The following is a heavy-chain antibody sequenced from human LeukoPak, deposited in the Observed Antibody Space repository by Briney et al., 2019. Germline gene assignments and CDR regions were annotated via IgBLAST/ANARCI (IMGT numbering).Heavy chain of an antibody. CDR3: ARASNYYDSSGYYWGYFDY. CDR2: IYYSGST. D-gene: IGHD3-22*01. V-gene: IGHV4-31*03. Sequence: SQTLSLTCTVSGGSISSGGYYRSWIRQHPGKGLEWIGYIYYSGSTYYNPSLKSRVTISVDTSKNQFSLKLSSVTAADTAVYYCARASNYYDSSGYYWGYFDYWGQGTLVTVSS. J-gene: IGHJ4*02. CDR1: GGSISSGGYY.